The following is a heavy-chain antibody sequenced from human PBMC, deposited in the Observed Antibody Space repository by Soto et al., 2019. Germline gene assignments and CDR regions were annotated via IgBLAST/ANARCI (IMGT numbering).Heavy chain of an antibody. CDR3: ARDLSYYYGSGSYYGEYYYYGMDV. CDR1: GGSISSYY. D-gene: IGHD3-10*01. CDR2: IYYSGST. J-gene: IGHJ6*02. Sequence: SETLSLTCTASGGSISSYYWSWIRQPPGKGLEWIGYIYYSGSTNYNPSLKSRVTISVDTSKNQFSLKLSSVTAADTAVYYCARDLSYYYGSGSYYGEYYYYGMDVWGQGTTVTVSS. V-gene: IGHV4-59*01.